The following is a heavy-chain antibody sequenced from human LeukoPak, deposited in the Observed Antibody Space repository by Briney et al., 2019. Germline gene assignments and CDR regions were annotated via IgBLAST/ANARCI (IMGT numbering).Heavy chain of an antibody. D-gene: IGHD4-11*01. V-gene: IGHV3-72*01. CDR1: GFTFSDNY. Sequence: GGSLRLSCAASGFTFSDNYMDWVRQAPGKGLEWVGRTRNKAKGYTTEYAASVKGRFTVSRDDSENSLYLQMNSLKIEDTALYYCARGATATTNYAYGMDVWGQGTTVTVS. CDR2: TRNKAKGYTT. CDR3: ARGATATTNYAYGMDV. J-gene: IGHJ6*02.